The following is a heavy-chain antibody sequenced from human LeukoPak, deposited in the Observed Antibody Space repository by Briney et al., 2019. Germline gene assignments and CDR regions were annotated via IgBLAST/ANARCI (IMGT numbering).Heavy chain of an antibody. D-gene: IGHD1-26*01. CDR1: GFTFSSYA. J-gene: IGHJ4*02. V-gene: IGHV3-30-3*01. CDR3: AREVGASEFDY. CDR2: ISYDGSNK. Sequence: GGSLRLSCAASGFTFSSYAMHWVRQAPGKGLEWVAVISYDGSNKYYADSVKGRFTISRDNSKNTLYLQMNSLRAEDTAVYYCAREVGASEFDYWGQGTLVTVSS.